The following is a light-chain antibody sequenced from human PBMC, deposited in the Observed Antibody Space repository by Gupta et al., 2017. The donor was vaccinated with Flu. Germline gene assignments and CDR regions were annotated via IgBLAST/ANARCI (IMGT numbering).Light chain of an antibody. CDR2: GNS. V-gene: IGLV1-40*01. J-gene: IGLJ3*02. CDR3: QSYDSSLSGSV. CDR1: SSNIGAGYD. Sequence: QSVLTPPPSVSGAPGQRVTISCTGSSSNIGAGYDVHWYQQLPGTAPKLFIYGNSNRPSGVPDRFSGSKSGTSASLAITGRQAEDEAYYYCQSYDSSLSGSVFGGGTKLTVL.